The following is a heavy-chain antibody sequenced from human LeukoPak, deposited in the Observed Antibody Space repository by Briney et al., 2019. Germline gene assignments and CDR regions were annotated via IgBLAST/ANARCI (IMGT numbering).Heavy chain of an antibody. Sequence: GASVKVSCKASGYTFTSYDINWVRQATGQGLEWMGWMNPNSGNTGYAQKFQGRVTMTRNTSISTAYMELSSLRSEDTAVYYCARGRGKIHYYYGMDAWGQGTTVTVSS. D-gene: IGHD3-16*01. J-gene: IGHJ6*02. V-gene: IGHV1-8*01. CDR2: MNPNSGNT. CDR3: ARGRGKIHYYYGMDA. CDR1: GYTFTSYD.